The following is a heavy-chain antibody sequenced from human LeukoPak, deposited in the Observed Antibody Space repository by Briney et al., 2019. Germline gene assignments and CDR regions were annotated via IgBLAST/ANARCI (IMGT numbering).Heavy chain of an antibody. D-gene: IGHD7-27*01. J-gene: IGHJ4*02. CDR1: GGSISSSSYY. CDR2: IYYSGST. Sequence: SRTLSLTCTVSGGSISSSSYYWGWIRQPPGKGLEWIGSIYYSGSTYYNPSLKSRVTISVDTSKNQFSLKLSSVTAADTAVYYCARTDPKTGGDTPSFDYWGQGTLVTVSS. CDR3: ARTDPKTGGDTPSFDY. V-gene: IGHV4-39*07.